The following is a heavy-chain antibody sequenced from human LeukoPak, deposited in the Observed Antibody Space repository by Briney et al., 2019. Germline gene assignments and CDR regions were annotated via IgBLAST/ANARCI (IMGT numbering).Heavy chain of an antibody. D-gene: IGHD3-16*01. CDR1: GFTFSSYA. J-gene: IGHJ3*02. CDR3: AKALRGIVAFDI. V-gene: IGHV3-30-3*01. Sequence: GGSLRLSCAASGFTFSSYAMHWVRQAPGKGLEWVAVISYDGSNKYYADSVKGRFTISRDNSKNTLYLQMNSLRAEDTAVYYCAKALRGIVAFDIWGQGTMVTVSS. CDR2: ISYDGSNK.